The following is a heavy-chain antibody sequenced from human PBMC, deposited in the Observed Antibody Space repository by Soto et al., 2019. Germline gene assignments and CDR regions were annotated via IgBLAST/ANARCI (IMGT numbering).Heavy chain of an antibody. V-gene: IGHV4-61*01. D-gene: IGHD3-22*01. J-gene: IGHJ3*02. CDR3: ARDTYYYDSSGYYYVNAFDI. CDR1: GGSVSSGSYY. CDR2: IYYSGST. Sequence: PSETLSLTCTVSGGSVSSGSYYWSWIRQPPGKGLEWIGYIYYSGSTNYNPSLKSRVTISVDTSKNQFSLKLSSVTAADTAVYYCARDTYYYDSSGYYYVNAFDIWGQGTTVTVSS.